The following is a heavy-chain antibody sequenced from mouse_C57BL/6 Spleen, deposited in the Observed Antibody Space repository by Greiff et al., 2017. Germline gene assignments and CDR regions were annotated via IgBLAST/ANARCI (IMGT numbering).Heavy chain of an antibody. CDR3: ARCPNWDGGDFDY. Sequence: QVQLKQPGAELVRPGTSVKLSCKASGYTFTSYWMHWVKQRPGQGLEWIGVIDPSDSYTNYNQKFKGKATLTVDTSSSTAYMQLSSLTSVDSAVYYCARCPNWDGGDFDYWGQGTTLTVSS. CDR2: IDPSDSYT. CDR1: GYTFTSYW. V-gene: IGHV1-59*01. D-gene: IGHD4-1*02. J-gene: IGHJ2*01.